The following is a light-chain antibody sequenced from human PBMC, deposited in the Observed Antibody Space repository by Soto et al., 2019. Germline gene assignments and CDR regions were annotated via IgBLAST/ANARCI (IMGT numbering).Light chain of an antibody. CDR1: SSDIGAYKY. J-gene: IGLJ2*01. CDR2: EVS. CDR3: CSYRSSSPLG. V-gene: IGLV2-14*01. Sequence: QSVLTQPASVSGSPGQSVTISCTGTSSDIGAYKYVSWYQHHPGKSPRLLIYEVSNRPSGVSNRFSASKSGNTASLTISGLQAEDEADYYCCSYRSSSPLGFGGGTKVTVL.